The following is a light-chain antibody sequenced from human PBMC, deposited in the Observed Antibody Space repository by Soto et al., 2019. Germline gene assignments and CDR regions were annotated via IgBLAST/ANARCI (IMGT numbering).Light chain of an antibody. Sequence: QPVLTQSSSASASLGSSVKVTCTLSSGHSSYNIAWHQQQPGKAPRFSMEVEGSGSYNKGSGIPDRFSGSSSGADRYLTISSLQFEDEADYYCETWDSNTRVFGGGTKLTVL. V-gene: IGLV4-60*02. J-gene: IGLJ3*02. CDR3: ETWDSNTRV. CDR2: VEGSGSY. CDR1: SGHSSYN.